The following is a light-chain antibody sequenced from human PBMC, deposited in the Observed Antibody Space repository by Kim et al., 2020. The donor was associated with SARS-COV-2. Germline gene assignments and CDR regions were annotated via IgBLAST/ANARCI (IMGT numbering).Light chain of an antibody. J-gene: IGLJ3*02. CDR2: RDS. CDR1: NIGSKN. V-gene: IGLV3-9*01. Sequence: SYELTQPLSVSVALGQTARITCGGNNIGSKNVHWYQQKPGQAPVLVIYRDSNRPSGIPERFSGSNSGNTATLTISRAQAGDEADYYCQVWDSSTARGVFGGGTQLTVL. CDR3: QVWDSSTARGV.